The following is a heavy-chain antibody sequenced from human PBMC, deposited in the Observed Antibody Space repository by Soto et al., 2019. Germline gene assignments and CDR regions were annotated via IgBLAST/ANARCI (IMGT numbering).Heavy chain of an antibody. CDR2: IDHSGST. D-gene: IGHD3-9*01. CDR1: GVSLSNPNW. CDR3: GRELFYAFDI. J-gene: IGHJ3*02. Sequence: SETLSLTCAVSGVSLSNPNWWAWVRQAPGKGLEWIGEIDHSGSTNYNPSLNSRVTISLDRSKNQFSLKLSSVAAADTAVYYCGRELFYAFDIWGQGTMVTVSS. V-gene: IGHV4-4*02.